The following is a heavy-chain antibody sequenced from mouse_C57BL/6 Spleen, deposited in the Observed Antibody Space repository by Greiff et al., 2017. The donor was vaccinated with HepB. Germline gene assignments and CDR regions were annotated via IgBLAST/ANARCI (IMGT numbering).Heavy chain of an antibody. CDR2: IWRGGST. J-gene: IGHJ3*01. V-gene: IGHV2-5*01. Sequence: VKLVESGPGLVQPSQSLSITCTVSGFSLTSYGVHWVRQSPGKGLEWLGVIWRGGSTDYNAAFMSRLSITKDNSTSQVFFKMNSLQADDTAIYYCAKNADGYDGFAYWGQGTLVTVSA. D-gene: IGHD2-2*01. CDR1: GFSLTSYG. CDR3: AKNADGYDGFAY.